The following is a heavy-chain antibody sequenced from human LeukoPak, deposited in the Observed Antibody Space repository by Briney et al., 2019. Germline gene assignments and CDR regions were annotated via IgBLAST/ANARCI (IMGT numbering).Heavy chain of an antibody. CDR2: ISSSSSYI. CDR1: GFTFSSYS. Sequence: GGSLRLSCAASGFTFSSYSMHWVRQAPGKGLEWVSSISSSSSYIYYADSVKGRFTISRDNAKNSLYLQMNSLRAEDTAVYYCARVPPPRGCDSGGYATFDIWGQGTMVTVSS. J-gene: IGHJ3*02. CDR3: ARVPPPRGCDSGGYATFDI. V-gene: IGHV3-21*01. D-gene: IGHD3-22*01.